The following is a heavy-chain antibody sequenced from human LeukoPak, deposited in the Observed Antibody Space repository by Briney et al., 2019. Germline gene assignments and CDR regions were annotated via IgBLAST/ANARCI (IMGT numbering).Heavy chain of an antibody. V-gene: IGHV4-4*07. CDR1: GDSISNYD. Sequence: SETLSLTCTVSGDSISNYDWSWIRQPAGKGLEWIGRIYASGSTNYNPSLKSRVTMSVDTSKNQFSLKLTSVTAADTAVYYCAVTMVRGVSGMDVWGQGTTVTVSS. CDR3: AVTMVRGVSGMDV. CDR2: IYASGST. J-gene: IGHJ6*02. D-gene: IGHD3-10*01.